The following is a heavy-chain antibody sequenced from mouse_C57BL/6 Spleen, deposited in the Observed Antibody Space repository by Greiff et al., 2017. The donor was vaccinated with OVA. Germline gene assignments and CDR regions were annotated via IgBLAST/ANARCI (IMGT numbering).Heavy chain of an antibody. CDR1: GYTFTSYC. V-gene: IGHV1-53*01. CDR2: INPSNGGT. Sequence: VQLQQPGTELVKPGASVKLSCKASGYTFTSYCMHWVKQRPGQGLEWIGNINPSNGGTNYNEKFKSKATLTVDKSSSTAYMQLSSLTSEDSAVDYCARYYYGSSFFDYWGQGTTLTVSS. D-gene: IGHD1-1*01. CDR3: ARYYYGSSFFDY. J-gene: IGHJ2*01.